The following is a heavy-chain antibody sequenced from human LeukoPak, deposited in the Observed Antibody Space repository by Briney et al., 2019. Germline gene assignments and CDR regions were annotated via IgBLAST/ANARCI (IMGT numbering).Heavy chain of an antibody. CDR2: ISNTGNTI. D-gene: IGHD1-26*01. J-gene: IGHJ4*02. CDR1: GFTFSDYY. CDR3: ARVNTRVQWEPDY. V-gene: IGHV3-11*01. Sequence: GGSLRLSCAASGFTFSDYYMTWIRQTPGKGLEWVSYISNTGNTIYYADSVKGRFTISRDNAKKSLSLQMNSLRAEDTAVYYCARVNTRVQWEPDYWGQGTLVTVSS.